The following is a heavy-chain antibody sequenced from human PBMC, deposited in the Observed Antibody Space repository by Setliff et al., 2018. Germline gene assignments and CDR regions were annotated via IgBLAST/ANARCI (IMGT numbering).Heavy chain of an antibody. J-gene: IGHJ3*02. CDR1: GGSISSYY. CDR3: ARKGISALSGAFDM. D-gene: IGHD1-26*01. V-gene: IGHV4-4*07. CDR2: IYTSGST. Sequence: PSETLSLTCTVSGGSISSYYWSWIRQPAGKGLEWIERIYTSGSTNYNPSLKSRVTMSVDTSKNQFSLKLSSVTAADTAVYYCARKGISALSGAFDMWGQGTMVTVSS.